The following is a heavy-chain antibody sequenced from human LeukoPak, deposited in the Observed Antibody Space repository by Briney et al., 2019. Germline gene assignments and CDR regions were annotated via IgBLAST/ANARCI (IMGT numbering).Heavy chain of an antibody. J-gene: IGHJ5*01. CDR3: ARSYYDFWSGYPNWFDP. CDR2: IYYSGST. CDR1: GGSISSYY. V-gene: IGHV4-59*01. D-gene: IGHD3-3*01. Sequence: SETLSLTCTVSGGSISSYYWSWIRQPPGKGLEWIGYIYYSGSTNYNPSLKSRVTISVDTSKNQFSLKLSSVTFADTAVYYCARSYYDFWSGYPNWFDPWGQGTLVTGSS.